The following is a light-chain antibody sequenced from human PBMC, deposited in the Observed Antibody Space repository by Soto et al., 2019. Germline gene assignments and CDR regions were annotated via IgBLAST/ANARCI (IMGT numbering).Light chain of an antibody. J-gene: IGLJ1*01. CDR1: SSDFGSYNR. Sequence: QSALTQPPSVSGSPGQSVTISCTGTSSDFGSYNRVSWYQQPPGTAPKLMIYEVSNRPSGVPDRFSGSKSGNTASLTISGLQAEDEADYYCSSYTSSFYVFGTGTKVTVL. CDR3: SSYTSSFYV. CDR2: EVS. V-gene: IGLV2-18*02.